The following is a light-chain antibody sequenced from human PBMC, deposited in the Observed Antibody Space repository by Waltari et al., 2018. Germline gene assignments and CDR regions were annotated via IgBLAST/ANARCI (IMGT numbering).Light chain of an antibody. Sequence: QSVLTQPPSASGTPGQRVTISCSGSNSNIGRKTVNLSQQIPGTAPKALIYASYVRPSGVPDRFSGSKSGTSASLAISGLQSEDEGDYYCASWDDSLNGWVFGGGTKLTVL. CDR2: ASY. J-gene: IGLJ3*02. CDR3: ASWDDSLNGWV. V-gene: IGLV1-44*01. CDR1: NSNIGRKT.